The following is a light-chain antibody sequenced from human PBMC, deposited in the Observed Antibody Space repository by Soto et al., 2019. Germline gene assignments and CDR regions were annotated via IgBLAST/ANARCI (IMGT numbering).Light chain of an antibody. CDR2: GAS. CDR1: QSVSSK. CDR3: QQYNNWPGT. Sequence: DIVLTQSPGTLSVSPGERATLSCRASQSVSSKLAWYQQKPGQAPRLLFYGASTGATGIPARFSGSGSETELTLSISSLQSEDFAVYYCQQYNNWPGTFGQGTKVDIK. J-gene: IGKJ1*01. V-gene: IGKV3-15*01.